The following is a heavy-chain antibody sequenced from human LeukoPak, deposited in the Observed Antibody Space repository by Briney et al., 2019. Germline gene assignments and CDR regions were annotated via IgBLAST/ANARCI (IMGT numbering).Heavy chain of an antibody. J-gene: IGHJ6*03. D-gene: IGHD2-2*02. V-gene: IGHV4-30-4*08. CDR3: ARAGYCSSTSCYTGNYYYYMDV. Sequence: SQTLSLTCTVSGGSISSGDYYWSWLRQPPGTGLEWIGYIYYSGSTYYNPSLKSRVTISVDTSKNQFSLKLSSVTAADTAVYYCARAGYCSSTSCYTGNYYYYMDVWGKGTTVTVSS. CDR1: GGSISSGDYY. CDR2: IYYSGST.